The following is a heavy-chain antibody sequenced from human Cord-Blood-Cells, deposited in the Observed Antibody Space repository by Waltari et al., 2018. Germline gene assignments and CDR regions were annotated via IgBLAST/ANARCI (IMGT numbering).Heavy chain of an antibody. J-gene: IGHJ4*02. CDR2: INHTGST. V-gene: IGHV4-34*01. D-gene: IGHD6-19*01. CDR1: GGSFSGYY. CDR3: ARGQGSSGWYDY. Sequence: QVQLQQWGAGLLKPSATLSLTCAVYGGSFSGYYWGWIRQPPGKGLEWIGEINHTGSTNYTPSLKSRVTIAVDTSKTQFSLKLSSVTAADTAVYYCARGQGSSGWYDYWGQGTLVTVSS.